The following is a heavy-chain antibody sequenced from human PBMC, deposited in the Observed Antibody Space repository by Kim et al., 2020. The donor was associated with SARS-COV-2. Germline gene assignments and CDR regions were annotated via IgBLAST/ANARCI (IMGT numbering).Heavy chain of an antibody. Sequence: GGSLRLSCAASGFTFSDYYMSWIRQAPGKGLEWVSYISSSGSTIYYADSVKGRFTISRDNAKNSLYLQMNSLRAEDTAVYYCARARDCTGGVCQRGNFDYWGQGTLVTVSS. J-gene: IGHJ4*02. CDR1: GFTFSDYY. CDR3: ARARDCTGGVCQRGNFDY. CDR2: ISSSGSTI. D-gene: IGHD2-8*02. V-gene: IGHV3-11*01.